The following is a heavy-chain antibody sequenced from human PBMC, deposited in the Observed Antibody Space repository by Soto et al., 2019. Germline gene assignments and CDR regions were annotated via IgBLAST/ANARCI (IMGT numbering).Heavy chain of an antibody. CDR3: ARDRYDILTGYYTAFDY. V-gene: IGHV6-1*01. J-gene: IGHJ4*02. CDR2: TYYRSKWYN. Sequence: SQTLSLTCAISGDSVSSNSAAWDWIRQSPSRGLEWLGRTYYRSKWYNDYAVSVKSRITINPDTSKNQFSLQLNSVTPEDTAVYYCARDRYDILTGYYTAFDYWRQRTLVTVSS. CDR1: GDSVSSNSAA. D-gene: IGHD3-9*01.